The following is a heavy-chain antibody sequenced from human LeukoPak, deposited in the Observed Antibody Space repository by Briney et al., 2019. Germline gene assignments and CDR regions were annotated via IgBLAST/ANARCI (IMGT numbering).Heavy chain of an antibody. CDR3: ARDATTAVGWVYMDV. V-gene: IGHV3-48*03. D-gene: IGHD6-13*01. Sequence: QPGRSLRPACAASALTLTSFEASSARQPPGSGRELLSHISTSGGTKYYADSVKGRFTISRDNAENSVYLQMSGLTAEDTGLYYCARDATTAVGWVYMDVWGKGTTVTISS. J-gene: IGHJ6*03. CDR1: ALTLTSFE. CDR2: ISTSGGTK.